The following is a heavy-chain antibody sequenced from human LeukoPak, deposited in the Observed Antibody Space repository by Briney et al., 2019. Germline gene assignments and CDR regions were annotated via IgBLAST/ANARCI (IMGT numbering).Heavy chain of an antibody. CDR1: GFTFSSYS. CDR3: ARYLYSSGWALDY. J-gene: IGHJ4*02. D-gene: IGHD6-19*01. V-gene: IGHV3-21*01. Sequence: GRSLRLSCAASGFTFSSYSMNWVRQAPGKGLEWVSSISSSSSYIYYADSVKGRFTISRDNAKNSLYLQMNSLRAEDTAVYYCARYLYSSGWALDYWGQGTLVTVSS. CDR2: ISSSSSYI.